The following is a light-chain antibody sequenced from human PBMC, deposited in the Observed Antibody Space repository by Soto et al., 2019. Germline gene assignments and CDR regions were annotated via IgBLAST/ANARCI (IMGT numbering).Light chain of an antibody. J-gene: IGLJ1*01. CDR2: EVS. CDR1: SSDVGGYDY. CDR3: CSYAGPRYV. Sequence: QSALTQPASVSGSPGQSITISCTGTSSDVGGYDYVSWYQLHPGKAPKLMVFEVSNRPSGVSYRFSGSKSGNTASLTISGLQAEDEADYYCCSYAGPRYVFGSGTKVTVL. V-gene: IGLV2-14*01.